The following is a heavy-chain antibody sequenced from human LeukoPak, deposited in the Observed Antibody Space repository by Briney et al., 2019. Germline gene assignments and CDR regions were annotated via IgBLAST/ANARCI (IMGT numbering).Heavy chain of an antibody. D-gene: IGHD4-17*01. Sequence: PGGSLRLSCAVSGFTFSSYAMTWVRQVPGKGLEWVSAISGGGGNTYSADAVKGRFTISRDNSKSTLCLQMNSLTAEDTAVYYCARLATTVTTSGIDYWGQGTLVTVSS. CDR2: ISGGGGNT. J-gene: IGHJ4*02. V-gene: IGHV3-23*01. CDR3: ARLATTVTTSGIDY. CDR1: GFTFSSYA.